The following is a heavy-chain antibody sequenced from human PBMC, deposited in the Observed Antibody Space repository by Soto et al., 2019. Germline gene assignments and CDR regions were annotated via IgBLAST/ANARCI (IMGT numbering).Heavy chain of an antibody. V-gene: IGHV3-30*18. CDR2: ISYDGSNK. CDR3: AKEDYGDYAVDY. Sequence: QPGGSLRLSCAASGFTFSSYGMHWVRQAPGKGLEWVAVISYDGSNKYYADSVKGRFTISRDNSKNTLYLQMNSLRAEDTAVYYCAKEDYGDYAVDYWGQGTLVTVSS. D-gene: IGHD4-17*01. J-gene: IGHJ4*02. CDR1: GFTFSSYG.